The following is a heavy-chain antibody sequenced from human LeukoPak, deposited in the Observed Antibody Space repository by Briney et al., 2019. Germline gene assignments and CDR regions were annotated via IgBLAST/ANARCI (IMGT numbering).Heavy chain of an antibody. J-gene: IGHJ5*02. CDR2: INPSGGST. V-gene: IGHV1-46*01. CDR1: GYTFTSYY. Sequence: ASVKVSCKASGYTFTSYYMHWVRQAPGQGLEWMGIINPSGGSTSYAQKFQGRVTMTRDMSTSTVYMELSSLRSEDTAVYYCARVGDCSGGSCYHWFDPWGQGTLVTVSS. D-gene: IGHD2-15*01. CDR3: ARVGDCSGGSCYHWFDP.